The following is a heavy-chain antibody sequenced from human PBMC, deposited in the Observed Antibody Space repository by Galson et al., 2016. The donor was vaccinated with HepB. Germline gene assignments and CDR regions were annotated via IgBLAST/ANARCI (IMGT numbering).Heavy chain of an antibody. CDR2: ISHSGST. D-gene: IGHD6-25*01. V-gene: IGHV4-39*01. Sequence: SETLSLTCKVYGGSIGSSSYYWAWIRQPPGKGLEWIGSISHSGSTFYNPSLQRRVTISVDTSTNHFSLRLKSVAAGDTGIYYCARHTGAADYLDFGTDVWGQGITVTVSS. J-gene: IGHJ6*02. CDR1: GGSIGSSSYY. CDR3: ARHTGAADYLDFGTDV.